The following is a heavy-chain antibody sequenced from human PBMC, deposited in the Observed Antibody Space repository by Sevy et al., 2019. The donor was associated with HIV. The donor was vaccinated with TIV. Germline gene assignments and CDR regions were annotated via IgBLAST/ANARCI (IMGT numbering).Heavy chain of an antibody. Sequence: GGSLRLSCAASGFALSNYYAMHWVRQAPGKGLEWVAMMWYDGSNKYYADSVKGRFTISRDNSKKTLYLQMNSLRAEDTAVYYCARDSVRGGYFDSSGYFLFDYWGQGTLVTVSS. D-gene: IGHD3-22*01. V-gene: IGHV3-33*08. CDR2: MWYDGSNK. CDR3: ARDSVRGGYFDSSGYFLFDY. CDR1: GFALSNYYA. J-gene: IGHJ4*02.